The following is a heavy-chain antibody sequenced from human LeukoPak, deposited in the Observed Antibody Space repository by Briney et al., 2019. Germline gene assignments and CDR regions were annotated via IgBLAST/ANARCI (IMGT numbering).Heavy chain of an antibody. D-gene: IGHD5/OR15-5a*01. V-gene: IGHV3-53*01. CDR2: IYSGGST. CDR3: AREVSRGTYYIDY. CDR1: GFTFSSTY. J-gene: IGHJ4*02. Sequence: PGGSLRLSCAASGFTFSSTYMTWVRQAPGKGLEGVSLIYSGGSTYYADFVKGRFTIFRDNSKNTLYLQMNSLRAEDTAVYYCAREVSRGTYYIDYWGQGTLVTVSS.